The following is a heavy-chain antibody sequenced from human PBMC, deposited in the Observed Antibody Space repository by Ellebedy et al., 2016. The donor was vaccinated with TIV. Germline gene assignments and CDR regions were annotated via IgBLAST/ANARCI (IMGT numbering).Heavy chain of an antibody. CDR2: IIPILGIA. CDR3: ARDRLLQGVIIDL. V-gene: IGHV1-69*04. CDR1: GGTFSSYA. Sequence: SVKVSXXASGGTFSSYAISWVRQAPGQGLEWMGRIIPILGIANYAQKLQGRVTMTTDTSTSTAYMELRSLRSDDTAVYYCARDRLLQGVIIDLWGQGTLVTVSS. J-gene: IGHJ5*02.